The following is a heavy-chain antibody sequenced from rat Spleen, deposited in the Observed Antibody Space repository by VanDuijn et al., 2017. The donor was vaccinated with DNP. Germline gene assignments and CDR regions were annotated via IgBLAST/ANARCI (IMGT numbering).Heavy chain of an antibody. CDR2: IWTGGST. CDR3: AREGYGGPYYFDY. J-gene: IGHJ2*01. Sequence: QVQLKESGPGLVQPSQTLSLTCTVSGFSLTSYNVHWVRQPTGKGLEWMGIIWTGGSTDYTTALKSRLSISRDTSKRQVFLKMNSLQTEDIATYYCAREGYGGPYYFDYWGQGVMVTVSS. CDR1: GFSLTSYN. D-gene: IGHD1-11*01. V-gene: IGHV2-30*01.